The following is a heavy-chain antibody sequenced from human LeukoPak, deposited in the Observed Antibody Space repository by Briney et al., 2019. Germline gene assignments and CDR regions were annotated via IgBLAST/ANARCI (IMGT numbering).Heavy chain of an antibody. CDR1: GFSLRSYW. Sequence: PGGSLRLSCVASGFSLRSYWMSWVRQARGKGLEWEANIKQDGSEKFYVDSVKGRFTISRDNAENSLYLQMNSLRVEDMAVYYCARIYCSSTNCDRWNAFDIWGQGTMVTGSS. CDR2: IKQDGSEK. CDR3: ARIYCSSTNCDRWNAFDI. J-gene: IGHJ3*02. D-gene: IGHD2-2*01. V-gene: IGHV3-7*01.